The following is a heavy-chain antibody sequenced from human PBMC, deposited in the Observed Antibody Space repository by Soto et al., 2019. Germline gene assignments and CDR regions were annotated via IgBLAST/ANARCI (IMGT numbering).Heavy chain of an antibody. CDR3: ARRSSSWYFDC. J-gene: IGHJ4*02. D-gene: IGHD6-13*01. CDR2: ISGSGGST. Sequence: PGGSLRLSCAASGFTFSSYAMNWVRQAPGKGLEWVSVISGSGGSTYYTDCVKGRFTISRDNSKNTLYLQMNSLRAEDTAVYYCARRSSSWYFDCWGQGTLVTVSS. V-gene: IGHV3-23*01. CDR1: GFTFSSYA.